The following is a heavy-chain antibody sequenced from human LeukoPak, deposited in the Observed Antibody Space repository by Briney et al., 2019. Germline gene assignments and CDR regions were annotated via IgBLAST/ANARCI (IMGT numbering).Heavy chain of an antibody. D-gene: IGHD4-17*01. CDR3: ARDGVTTADTFDY. Sequence: PSETLSLTCTVSGGSISSYYWSWIRQPPGKGLEWIGYIYYSGSTNYNPSLKSRVTISVDTSKNQFSLKLSSVTAADTAVYYCARDGVTTADTFDYWGQGTLVTVSS. CDR2: IYYSGST. J-gene: IGHJ4*02. V-gene: IGHV4-59*12. CDR1: GGSISSYY.